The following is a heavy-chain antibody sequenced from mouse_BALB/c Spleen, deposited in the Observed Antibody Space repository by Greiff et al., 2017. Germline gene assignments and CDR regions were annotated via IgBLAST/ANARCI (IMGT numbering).Heavy chain of an antibody. J-gene: IGHJ2*01. Sequence: EVKVVESGGGLVQPGGSLKLSCAASGFTFSSYGMSWVRQTPDKRLELVATINSNGGSTYYPDSVKGRFTISRDNAKNTLYLQMSSLKSEDTAMYYCATNYYGRFDYWGQGTTLTVSS. CDR2: INSNGGST. CDR3: ATNYYGRFDY. CDR1: GFTFSSYG. D-gene: IGHD1-1*01. V-gene: IGHV5-6-3*01.